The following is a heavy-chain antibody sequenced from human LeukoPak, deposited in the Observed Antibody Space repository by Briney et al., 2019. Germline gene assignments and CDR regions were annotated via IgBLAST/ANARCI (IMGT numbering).Heavy chain of an antibody. V-gene: IGHV4-59*01. CDR3: ARAGSSSTSWILDY. CDR2: IYYSGST. Sequence: SETLSLTCTVSGGSISSYYWSWLRQPPGKGLEWLGYIYYSGSTNYNPSLKSRVTISVDTSKNQFSLKLTSVTAADTAVYYCARAGSSSTSWILDYWGQGTLATVSS. D-gene: IGHD2-2*01. J-gene: IGHJ4*02. CDR1: GGSISSYY.